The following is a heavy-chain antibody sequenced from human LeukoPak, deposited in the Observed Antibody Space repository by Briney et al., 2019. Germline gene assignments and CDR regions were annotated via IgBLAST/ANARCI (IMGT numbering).Heavy chain of an antibody. V-gene: IGHV4-59*12. CDR1: GGSISSYY. D-gene: IGHD6-19*01. Sequence: NPSETLSLTCTVSGGSISSYYWSWIRQPPGKGLEWIGYIYYSGSTNYNPSLKSRVTMSVDTSKNQFSLKLSSVTAADTAVYYCAGEIAVAGTSPPRWGQGTLVTVSS. J-gene: IGHJ4*02. CDR2: IYYSGST. CDR3: AGEIAVAGTSPPR.